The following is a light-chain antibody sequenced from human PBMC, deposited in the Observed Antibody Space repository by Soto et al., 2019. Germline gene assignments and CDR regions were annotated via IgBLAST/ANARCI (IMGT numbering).Light chain of an antibody. CDR1: QSVSSSH. V-gene: IGKV3D-20*02. Sequence: EIVLTQSPGTLSLSPGERGTLSCRASQSVSSSHLAWYQQKVGQAPRLLIYGASSRASGIPARFSGSVSGTDFTLTISRVEPEDFAVYYCQQRSNWPPLTFGGGTKVEIK. J-gene: IGKJ4*01. CDR2: GAS. CDR3: QQRSNWPPLT.